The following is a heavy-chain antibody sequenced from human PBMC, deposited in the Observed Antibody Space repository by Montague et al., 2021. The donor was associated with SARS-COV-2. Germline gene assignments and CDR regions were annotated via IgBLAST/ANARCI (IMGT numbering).Heavy chain of an antibody. CDR3: ARRPGACEAAFDI. V-gene: IGHV4-39*01. Sequence: SETLSLTCTVSGASISSGSFYWGWLRQPPGKGLEWIGPIFYSGGTYNGPSLKRRVSMSVDTSKNQFSLKLSSVTAADTAVYYCARRPGACEAAFDIWGLGTMVTVSS. D-gene: IGHD3-10*01. CDR2: IFYSGGT. CDR1: GASISSGSFY. J-gene: IGHJ3*02.